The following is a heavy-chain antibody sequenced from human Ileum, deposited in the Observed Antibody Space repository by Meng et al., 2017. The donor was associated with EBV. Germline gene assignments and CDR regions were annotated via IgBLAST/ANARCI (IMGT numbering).Heavy chain of an antibody. Sequence: QVQLVQSGFEFEEPGASVRISCKASGYTFTTYGMNWVRQAPGQGLEWMGWINTNTGKPTYAQGLTGRFVFSLDTSVSTAYLQISSLKAEDTTVYYCARDSEAADYWGQGTLVTVSS. D-gene: IGHD6-25*01. CDR1: GYTFTTYG. CDR2: INTNTGKP. CDR3: ARDSEAADY. V-gene: IGHV7-4-1*02. J-gene: IGHJ4*02.